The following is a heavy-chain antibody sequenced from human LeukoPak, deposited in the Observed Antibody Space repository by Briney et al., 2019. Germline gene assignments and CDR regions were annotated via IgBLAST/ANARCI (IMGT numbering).Heavy chain of an antibody. CDR2: IYYSGST. Sequence: SETLSLTCTVSGGSTSSYYWNWIRQHPGKGLEWIGYIYYSGSTYYNPSLKSRVTISVDTSKNQFSLKLSSVTAADTAVYYCARSKAMIVVVIDAFDIWGQGTMVTVSS. D-gene: IGHD3-22*01. CDR3: ARSKAMIVVVIDAFDI. V-gene: IGHV4-59*06. J-gene: IGHJ3*02. CDR1: GGSTSSYY.